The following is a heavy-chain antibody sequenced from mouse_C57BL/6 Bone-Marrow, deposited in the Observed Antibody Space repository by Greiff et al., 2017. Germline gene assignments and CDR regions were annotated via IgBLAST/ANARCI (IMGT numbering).Heavy chain of an antibody. CDR2: INPGSGGT. CDR3: ARDYYGSHFDY. D-gene: IGHD1-1*01. CDR1: GYAFTNYL. J-gene: IGHJ2*01. Sequence: QVQLKQSGAELVRPGTSVKVSCKASGYAFTNYLIEWVKQRPGQGLEWIGVINPGSGGTNYNEKFKGKATLTADKSSSTAYMQLSSLTSEDSAVYFCARDYYGSHFDYWGQGTTLTVSS. V-gene: IGHV1-54*01.